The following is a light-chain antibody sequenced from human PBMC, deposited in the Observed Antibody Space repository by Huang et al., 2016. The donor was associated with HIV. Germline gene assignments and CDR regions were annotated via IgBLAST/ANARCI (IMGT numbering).Light chain of an antibody. CDR3: QQTCNVPRT. V-gene: IGKV1-39*01. CDR1: QTVDMY. CDR2: AAS. Sequence: DIQMTQSPSSLSASIGDRVTMSCRASQTVDMYLNRYQQTPGRAPKLLIYAASNLQSDVPSRFSGTGSGTNFTLTISSLQPEDFVIYFCQQTCNVPRTFGQGTALEIK. J-gene: IGKJ2*01.